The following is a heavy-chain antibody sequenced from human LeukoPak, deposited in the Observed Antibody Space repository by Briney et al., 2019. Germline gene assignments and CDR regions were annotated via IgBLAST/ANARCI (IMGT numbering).Heavy chain of an antibody. CDR2: IYPDDSET. Sequence: PGESLKISCKGSGFIFITYWIGWVRQTPGKGLEWMGIIYPDDSETRYSPSFQGQVTISADKSISTAYVQWSSLKASDTAMYYCARLYYDNSGYPDYWGQGTLVTVSS. D-gene: IGHD3-22*01. CDR1: GFIFITYW. CDR3: ARLYYDNSGYPDY. J-gene: IGHJ4*02. V-gene: IGHV5-51*01.